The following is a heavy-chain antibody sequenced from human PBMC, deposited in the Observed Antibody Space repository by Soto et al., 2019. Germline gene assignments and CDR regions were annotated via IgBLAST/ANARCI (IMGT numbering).Heavy chain of an antibody. J-gene: IGHJ6*02. D-gene: IGHD4-4*01. Sequence: QVQLVQSGAEVKKPGSSVKVSCKASGGTFSSYAISWVRHAPGQGLAWMGGIIPIFGTANHAQKLQGRDSITADESESTAYMELSSLRSEDTAVYYCAQSFGNYVYYYCDGMDVWGQGTTVTVSS. CDR3: AQSFGNYVYYYCDGMDV. CDR2: IIPIFGTA. CDR1: GGTFSSYA. V-gene: IGHV1-69*01.